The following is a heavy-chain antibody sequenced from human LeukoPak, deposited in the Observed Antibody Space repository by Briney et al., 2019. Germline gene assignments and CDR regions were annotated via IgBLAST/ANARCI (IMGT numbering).Heavy chain of an antibody. Sequence: ASVKVSCKASGYTFTSYAISWVRQAPGQGLEWMGGIIPIFGTANYAQKFQGRVTITADESTSTAYMELSSLRSEDTAVYYCARSGSSGQLVYFDYWGQGTLVTVSS. CDR2: IIPIFGTA. V-gene: IGHV1-69*13. CDR3: ARSGSSGQLVYFDY. D-gene: IGHD6-13*01. CDR1: GYTFTSYA. J-gene: IGHJ4*02.